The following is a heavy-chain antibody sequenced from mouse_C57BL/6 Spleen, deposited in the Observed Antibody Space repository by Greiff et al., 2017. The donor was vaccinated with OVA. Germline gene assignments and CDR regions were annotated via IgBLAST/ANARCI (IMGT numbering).Heavy chain of an antibody. J-gene: IGHJ3*01. CDR1: GYTFTNYW. Sequence: VQLQQSGAELVRPGPSVKMSCKASGYTFTNYWIGWAKQRPGHGLEWIGDIYPGGGYTNYNEKFKGKATLTADKSPSTAYMQFSSLTSEDSAIYYCASYYDYPWFAYWGQGTLVTVSA. CDR2: IYPGGGYT. V-gene: IGHV1-63*01. CDR3: ASYYDYPWFAY. D-gene: IGHD2-4*01.